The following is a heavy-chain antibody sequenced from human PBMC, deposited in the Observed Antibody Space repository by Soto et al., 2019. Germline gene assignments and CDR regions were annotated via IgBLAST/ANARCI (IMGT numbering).Heavy chain of an antibody. J-gene: IGHJ3*02. Sequence: AGGSLRLSCAASGFTFSSYGMHWVRQAPGKGLEWVAVIWYDGSKKYYVDSVKGRFTISRDNSKNTLYLQMDSLRAEDTAVYYCAMYDTSGPNWGSTCYIWGQGTMVTVSS. CDR3: AMYDTSGPNWGSTCYI. CDR1: GFTFSSYG. D-gene: IGHD3-22*01. CDR2: IWYDGSKK. V-gene: IGHV3-33*01.